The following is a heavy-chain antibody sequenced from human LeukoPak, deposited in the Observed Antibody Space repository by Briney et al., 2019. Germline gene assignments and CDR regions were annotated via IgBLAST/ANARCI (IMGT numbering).Heavy chain of an antibody. CDR2: IWYDGSNK. V-gene: IGHV3-33*01. D-gene: IGHD3-22*01. Sequence: GGSLRLSCAASGFTFSSYGMHWVRQAPGKGLEWVAVIWYDGSNKYYADSVKGRFTISRDNSKNTLYLQMNSLRAEDTAVYYCAREDDNSGYNLGYFDYWGQGTLVTVSS. CDR3: AREDDNSGYNLGYFDY. J-gene: IGHJ4*02. CDR1: GFTFSSYG.